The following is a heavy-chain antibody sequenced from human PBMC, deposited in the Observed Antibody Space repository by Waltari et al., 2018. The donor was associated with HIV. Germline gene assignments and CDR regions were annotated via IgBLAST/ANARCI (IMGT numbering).Heavy chain of an antibody. J-gene: IGHJ4*02. CDR1: GFTFSNYA. Sequence: EVQLVESGGGLVQPGGSLRLSCAASGFTFSNYAMTWVRQAPGKGLEWVSGISPGADKTYYADSVKGRFTLSRDNSKNTLSLQMNSLRAEDTAIYFCIKDRLRGDHYWGQGTLVTVSS. CDR3: IKDRLRGDHY. V-gene: IGHV3-23*04. D-gene: IGHD4-17*01. CDR2: ISPGADKT.